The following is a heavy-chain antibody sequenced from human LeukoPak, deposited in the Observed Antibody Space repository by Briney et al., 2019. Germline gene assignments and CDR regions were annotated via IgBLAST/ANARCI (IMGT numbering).Heavy chain of an antibody. CDR1: GGTFSSYA. CDR2: IIPIFGTA. CDR3: ARDPPPYYYGSGSYYIPDAFDI. V-gene: IGHV1-69*05. Sequence: SVKVSCKASGGTFSSYAISWVRQAPGQGLEWMGGIIPIFGTANYAQKFQGRVTITTDESMSTAYMELSSLRSEDTAVYYCARDPPPYYYGSGSYYIPDAFDIWGQGTMVTVSS. D-gene: IGHD3-10*01. J-gene: IGHJ3*02.